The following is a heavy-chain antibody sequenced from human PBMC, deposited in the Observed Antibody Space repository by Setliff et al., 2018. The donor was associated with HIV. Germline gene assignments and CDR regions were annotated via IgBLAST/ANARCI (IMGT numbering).Heavy chain of an antibody. CDR3: ARGMGITGRLSF. CDR2: MNPDSGNT. V-gene: IGHV1-8*02. CDR1: GYSFTTHD. J-gene: IGHJ4*02. D-gene: IGHD6-6*01. Sequence: ASVKVSCKASGYSFTTHDINWVRQSPGQGLEWMGWMNPDSGNTFYAQKFKGRVTMTRDTSTNTAYMELSSLKSEDTAVYYCARGMGITGRLSFWGQGTQVTVSS.